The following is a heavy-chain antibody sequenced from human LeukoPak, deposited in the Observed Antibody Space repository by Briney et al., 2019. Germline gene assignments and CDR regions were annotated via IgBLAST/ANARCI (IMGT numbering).Heavy chain of an antibody. CDR3: AREFVTMVRGANLDDAFDI. D-gene: IGHD3-10*01. CDR2: MNPSSGNT. J-gene: IGHJ3*02. Sequence: ASVKVSCKASGYTFTSYDINWVRQATGQGLEWMGWMNPSSGNTGYAQKFQGRVTMTRNTSISTAYMELSSLRSEDTAVYYCAREFVTMVRGANLDDAFDIWGQGTMVTVSS. CDR1: GYTFTSYD. V-gene: IGHV1-8*01.